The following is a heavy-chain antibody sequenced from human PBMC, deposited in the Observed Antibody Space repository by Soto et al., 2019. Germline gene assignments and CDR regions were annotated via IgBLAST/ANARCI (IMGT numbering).Heavy chain of an antibody. CDR3: ARARYCSGGSCYALGAFDL. V-gene: IGHV1-69*01. CDR1: GGTFSSYA. J-gene: IGHJ3*01. D-gene: IGHD2-15*01. CDR2: IIPIFGTA. Sequence: QVQLVQSGAEVKTPGSSVKVSCKASGGTFSSYAISWVRQAPGQGLEWMGGIIPIFGTANYAQKFQGRVTITADESTSTAYMELRSLRAEDTAVYYCARARYCSGGSCYALGAFDLWGQGPMVTVSS.